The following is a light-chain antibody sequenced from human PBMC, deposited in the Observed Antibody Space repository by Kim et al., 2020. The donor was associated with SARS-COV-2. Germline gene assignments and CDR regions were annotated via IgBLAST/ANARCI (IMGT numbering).Light chain of an antibody. CDR1: KLGDKY. J-gene: IGLJ2*01. Sequence: VSPGQTASITGSGDKLGDKYVCWYQQKPGQSPVVVIYQDTKRPSGIPERFSGSNSGNTATLNINGTQAMDEADYYCQAWDSSTVIFGGGTQLTVL. CDR3: QAWDSSTVI. V-gene: IGLV3-1*01. CDR2: QDT.